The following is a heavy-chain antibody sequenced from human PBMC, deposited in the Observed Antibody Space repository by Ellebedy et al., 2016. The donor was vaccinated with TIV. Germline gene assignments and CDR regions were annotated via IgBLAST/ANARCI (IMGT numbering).Heavy chain of an antibody. J-gene: IGHJ3*02. CDR3: ARDFPLNEVEWLENAFDI. CDR2: MNPNSGNT. D-gene: IGHD3-3*01. CDR1: GYTFTSYD. V-gene: IGHV1-8*01. Sequence: ASVKVSXXASGYTFTSYDINWVRQATGQGLEWMGWMNPNSGNTGYAQKFQGRVTMTRNTSISTAYMELSSLRSEDTAVYYCARDFPLNEVEWLENAFDIWGQGTMVTVSS.